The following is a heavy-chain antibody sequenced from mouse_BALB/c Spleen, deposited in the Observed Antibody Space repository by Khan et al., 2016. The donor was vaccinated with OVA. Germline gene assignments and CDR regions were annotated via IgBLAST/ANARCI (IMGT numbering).Heavy chain of an antibody. V-gene: IGHV1-20*02. CDR3: ARKNGSDFDY. Sequence: EVQLQESGPELVKPGASVKISCKAPGYSFPDYFRNWVMQSHGKSLEWIGRINPHIGETFYNQKFKGKATLTVDESSSTAHMELRSLASEDSAVYYCARKNGSDFDYWGQGTTLTVSS. CDR1: GYSFPDYF. CDR2: INPHIGET. J-gene: IGHJ2*01. D-gene: IGHD1-1*01.